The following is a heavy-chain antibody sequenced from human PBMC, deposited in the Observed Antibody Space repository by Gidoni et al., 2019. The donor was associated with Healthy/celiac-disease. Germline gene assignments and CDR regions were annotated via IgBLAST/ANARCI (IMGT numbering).Heavy chain of an antibody. Sequence: TFSSYGMHWVRQAPGKGLEWVAVISYDGSNKYYADSVKGRFTISRDNSKNTLYLQMNSLRAEDTAVYYCAKDLAHLEDPTGTDQGYWGQGTLVTVSS. CDR2: ISYDGSNK. D-gene: IGHD2-8*02. CDR1: TFSSYG. CDR3: AKDLAHLEDPTGTDQGY. V-gene: IGHV3-30*18. J-gene: IGHJ4*02.